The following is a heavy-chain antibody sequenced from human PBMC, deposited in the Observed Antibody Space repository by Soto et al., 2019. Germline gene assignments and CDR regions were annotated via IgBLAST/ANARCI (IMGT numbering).Heavy chain of an antibody. CDR3: ARRRYSGYDWGYYFDY. D-gene: IGHD5-12*01. J-gene: IGHJ4*02. CDR2: ISSNGGST. Sequence: EVQLVESGGGLVQPGGSLRLSCAASGFTFSSYAMHWVRQAPGKGLEYVSAISSNGGSTYYANSVKGRFTISRDNSKNTRYLQMGSLRAEDMAVYYCARRRYSGYDWGYYFDYWGQGTLVTVSS. V-gene: IGHV3-64*01. CDR1: GFTFSSYA.